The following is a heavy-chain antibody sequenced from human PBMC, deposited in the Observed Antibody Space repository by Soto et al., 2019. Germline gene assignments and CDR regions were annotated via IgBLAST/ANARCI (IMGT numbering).Heavy chain of an antibody. CDR2: INPSGGST. CDR1: GYTITWYS. D-gene: IGHD6-13*01. CDR3: AREVVGYSSSWYYFDY. V-gene: IGHV1-46*01. Sequence: SVKATWKAAGYTITWYSLHLARHAPGQGLEWMAIINPSGGSTSYAQKFQGRVTMTRDTSTSTVYMELSSLRSEDTAVYYCAREVVGYSSSWYYFDYWGQGTLVTVSS. J-gene: IGHJ4*02.